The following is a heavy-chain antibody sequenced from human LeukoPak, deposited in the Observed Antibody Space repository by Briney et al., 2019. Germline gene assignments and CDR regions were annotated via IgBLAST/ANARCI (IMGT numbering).Heavy chain of an antibody. Sequence: GGSLRLSCAASGFTVSSSYISWVRQAPGKGLEWVSVIYSSGNTYYPDSVKGRFTISRDISKNTLYLQMNSLRAEDTAVYYCARDLTGDSGGYFDSWGQGTLVTVSS. J-gene: IGHJ4*02. V-gene: IGHV3-66*01. CDR1: GFTVSSSY. CDR3: ARDLTGDSGGYFDS. CDR2: IYSSGNT. D-gene: IGHD7-27*01.